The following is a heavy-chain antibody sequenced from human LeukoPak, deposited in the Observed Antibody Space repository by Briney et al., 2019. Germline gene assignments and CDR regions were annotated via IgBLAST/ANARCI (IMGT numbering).Heavy chain of an antibody. CDR1: GGSISSYY. D-gene: IGHD3-10*01. CDR2: IYYTGST. V-gene: IGHV4-59*01. CDR3: ARDSALVDAFDI. J-gene: IGHJ3*02. Sequence: SETLSLTCTVSGGSISSYYWSWIRQPPGKRLEWIGYIYYTGSTNYNPSLKSRVTISVDTSKNQFSLKLSSVTAADTAVYYCARDSALVDAFDIWGQGTMVTVSS.